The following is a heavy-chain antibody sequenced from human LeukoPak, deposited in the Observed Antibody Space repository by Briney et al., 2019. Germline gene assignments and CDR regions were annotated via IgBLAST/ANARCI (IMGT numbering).Heavy chain of an antibody. Sequence: GGSLRLSCAASGFTFSSYAMHWVRQAPGQGLEWVAVISYDGSNKYYADSVKGRFTISRDNSKNTLYLQMNSLRAEDTAVYYCARARGYSYGYPEYYFDYWGQGTLVTVSS. CDR2: ISYDGSNK. D-gene: IGHD5-18*01. J-gene: IGHJ4*02. V-gene: IGHV3-30*04. CDR3: ARARGYSYGYPEYYFDY. CDR1: GFTFSSYA.